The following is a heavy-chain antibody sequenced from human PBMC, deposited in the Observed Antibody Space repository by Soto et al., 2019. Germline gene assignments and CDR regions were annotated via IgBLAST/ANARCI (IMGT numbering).Heavy chain of an antibody. CDR2: IIPIFGTA. CDR3: ARVRNTAMTESWFDP. D-gene: IGHD5-18*01. Sequence: QVQLVQSGAEGKKPGSSVKVSCKASGGTFSSYAISWVRHAPGHGLVWMGGIIPIFGTANYAQQIQGRVTITADETTSTVYMELSSLRSEDTAEYYCARVRNTAMTESWFDPWGQGTMVTVSA. V-gene: IGHV1-69*12. CDR1: GGTFSSYA. J-gene: IGHJ5*02.